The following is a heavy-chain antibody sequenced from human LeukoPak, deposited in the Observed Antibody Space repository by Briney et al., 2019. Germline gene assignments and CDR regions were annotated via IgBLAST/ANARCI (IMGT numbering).Heavy chain of an antibody. D-gene: IGHD3-16*01. J-gene: IGHJ1*01. Sequence: GGSLRLSCAASGFTFSNYAMNWVRQAPGKGLEWVSAIRGSGGSTYYADSVKGRFTISRDNSMHTLYLQMNSLRAEDTAVYYCAKDDAWGRYNHWGQGTLVTVSS. CDR2: IRGSGGST. CDR3: AKDDAWGRYNH. V-gene: IGHV3-23*01. CDR1: GFTFSNYA.